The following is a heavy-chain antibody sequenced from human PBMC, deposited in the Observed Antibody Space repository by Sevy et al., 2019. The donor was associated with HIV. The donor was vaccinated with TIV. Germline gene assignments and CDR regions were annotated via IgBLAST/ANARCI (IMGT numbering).Heavy chain of an antibody. CDR2: ISDSGDST. CDR3: ARRPDFGRAIPTGVMDV. J-gene: IGHJ6*02. Sequence: GGSLRLSCAASGFTFNYAWMSWVRQTPGKGLQWVSVISDSGDSTYYADSVKGRFTISRDNSKNTMYLQMNSLRAEDTAVYYCARRPDFGRAIPTGVMDVWGQGTTVTVSS. CDR1: GFTFNYAW. D-gene: IGHD2-21*01. V-gene: IGHV3-23*01.